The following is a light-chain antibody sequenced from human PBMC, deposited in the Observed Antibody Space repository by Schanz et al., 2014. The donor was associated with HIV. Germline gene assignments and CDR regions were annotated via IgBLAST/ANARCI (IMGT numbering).Light chain of an antibody. CDR3: QQLNSYPRGT. CDR1: QSISSW. J-gene: IGKJ1*01. CDR2: AAS. Sequence: DIQMTQSPSTLSASVGDRVTITCRASQSISSWLAWYQQKPGKAPKLLIYAASTLQSGVPSRFSGSGSGTDFTLTISSLQPEDFATYYCQQLNSYPRGTFGQGTKVEIK. V-gene: IGKV1-5*01.